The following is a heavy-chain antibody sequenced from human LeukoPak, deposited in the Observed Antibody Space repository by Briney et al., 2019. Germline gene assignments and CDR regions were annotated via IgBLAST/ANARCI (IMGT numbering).Heavy chain of an antibody. J-gene: IGHJ4*02. CDR2: INPDSGGT. D-gene: IGHD5-24*01. CDR3: ARVRDGQNSFFDY. CDR1: GYTFTGYY. Sequence: ASVKVSCKSSGYTFTGYYMHWVRQAPGQGLEWMGWINPDSGGTNYAQKFQGRVTMTRDTSITAAYMELSRLRFDDTAVYYCARVRDGQNSFFDYWGQGTLATVSS. V-gene: IGHV1-2*02.